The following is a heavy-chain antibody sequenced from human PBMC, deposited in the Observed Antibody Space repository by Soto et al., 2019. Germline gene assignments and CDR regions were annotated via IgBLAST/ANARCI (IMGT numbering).Heavy chain of an antibody. CDR3: ARSEDTAMVVTYYYYYGMDV. Sequence: GGSLRLSCAASGFTFSSYGMHWVRQAPGKGLEWVAVIWYDGSNKYYADSVKGRFTISRDNSKNTLYLQMNSLRAEDTAVYYCARSEDTAMVVTYYYYYGMDVWGQGTTVTVSS. V-gene: IGHV3-33*01. CDR2: IWYDGSNK. D-gene: IGHD5-18*01. CDR1: GFTFSSYG. J-gene: IGHJ6*02.